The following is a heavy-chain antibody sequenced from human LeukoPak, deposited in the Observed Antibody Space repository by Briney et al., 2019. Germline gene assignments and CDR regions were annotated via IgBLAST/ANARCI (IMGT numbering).Heavy chain of an antibody. CDR3: ARGVSRGRSFDY. D-gene: IGHD5/OR15-5a*01. CDR1: GGSISSSSYY. V-gene: IGHV4-39*07. Sequence: PSETLSLTCTVSGGSISSSSYYWGWIRQPPGKGLEWIGSIYYSGSTYYNPSLKSRVTISVDTSKNQFSLKLSSVTAADTAVYYCARGVSRGRSFDYWGQGTLVTVSS. CDR2: IYYSGST. J-gene: IGHJ4*02.